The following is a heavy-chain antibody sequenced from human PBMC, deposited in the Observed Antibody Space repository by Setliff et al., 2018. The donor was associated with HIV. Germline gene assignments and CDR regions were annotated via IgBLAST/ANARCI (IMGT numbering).Heavy chain of an antibody. CDR2: IIPILGVA. CDR1: GGTFSSYA. V-gene: IGHV1-69*04. CDR3: ARDFGGYCSSMSCPGLFDP. J-gene: IGHJ5*02. Sequence: ASVKVSCKGSGGTFSSYAISWVRQAPGQGLDWMGRIIPILGVANYAQKFQGRVTITTDESTTTAYMELSGLRSEDTAVYYCARDFGGYCSSMSCPGLFDPWGQGTLVTVSS. D-gene: IGHD2-2*01.